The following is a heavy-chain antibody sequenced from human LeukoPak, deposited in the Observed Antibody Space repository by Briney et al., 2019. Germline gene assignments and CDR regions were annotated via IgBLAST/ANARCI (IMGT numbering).Heavy chain of an antibody. V-gene: IGHV3-23*01. J-gene: IGHJ4*02. D-gene: IGHD6-19*01. CDR2: ISGSGGST. CDR3: AKETTVAGFYPYFDY. CDR1: GFTFDRYW. Sequence: PGGSLRLSCADSGFTFDRYWMHWVRQAPGKGLEGVSYISGSGGSTYYADSVKGRFTISRDNSKNTLYLQMSSLRAEDTAVYYCAKETTVAGFYPYFDYWGQGTLVTVSS.